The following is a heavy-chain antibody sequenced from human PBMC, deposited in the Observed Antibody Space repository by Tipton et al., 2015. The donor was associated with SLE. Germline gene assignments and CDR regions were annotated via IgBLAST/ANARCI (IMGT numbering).Heavy chain of an antibody. D-gene: IGHD3-3*01. CDR2: INHSGST. CDR3: ARYYDFWSGALGY. J-gene: IGHJ4*02. CDR1: GGSFSGYY. Sequence: TLSLTCAVYGGSFSGYYWNWIRQPPGKGLEWIGEINHSGSTNYNPSLKSRVTISVDKSKNQFSLKLSSVTAADTAVYYCARYYDFWSGALGYWGQGTLVTVSS. V-gene: IGHV4-34*01.